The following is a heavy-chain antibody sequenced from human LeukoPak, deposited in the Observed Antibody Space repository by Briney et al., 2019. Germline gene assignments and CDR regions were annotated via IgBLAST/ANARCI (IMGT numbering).Heavy chain of an antibody. J-gene: IGHJ6*03. Sequence: PWGSLRLSCAASGFTFSSYGIHWVRQAPGKGLEWVAFVRYDGSDKYYAGSVKGRFTISRDNSKNTLYLQMTSLRAEDTAVYYCAKDRDEGLFYYYYYMDVWGKGTTVTISS. V-gene: IGHV3-30*02. CDR2: VRYDGSDK. CDR3: AKDRDEGLFYYYYYMDV. D-gene: IGHD5-24*01. CDR1: GFTFSSYG.